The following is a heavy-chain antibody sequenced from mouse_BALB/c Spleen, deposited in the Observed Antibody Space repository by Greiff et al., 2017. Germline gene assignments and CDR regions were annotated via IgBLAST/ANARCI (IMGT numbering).Heavy chain of an antibody. CDR2: ISSGSSTI. CDR1: GFTFSSFG. Sequence: EVQRVESGGGLVQPGGSRKLSCAASGFTFSSFGMHWVRQAPEKGLEWVAYISSGSSTIYYADTVKGRFTISRDNPKNTLFLQMTSLRSEDTAMYYCARSSTMIFDYWGQGTTLTVSS. V-gene: IGHV5-17*02. J-gene: IGHJ2*01. D-gene: IGHD2-4*01. CDR3: ARSSTMIFDY.